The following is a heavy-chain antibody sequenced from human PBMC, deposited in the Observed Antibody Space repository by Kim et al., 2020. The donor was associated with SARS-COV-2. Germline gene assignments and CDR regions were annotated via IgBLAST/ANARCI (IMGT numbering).Heavy chain of an antibody. CDR2: IIPIFGTA. J-gene: IGHJ6*02. Sequence: SVRVSCKASGGTFSSYAISWVRQAPGQGLEWMGGIIPIFGTANYAQKFQGRVTITADESTSTAYMELSSLRSEDTAVYYCARDLRYYYYYGMDVWGQGTTVTVSS. CDR3: ARDLRYYYYYGMDV. V-gene: IGHV1-69*13. CDR1: GGTFSSYA.